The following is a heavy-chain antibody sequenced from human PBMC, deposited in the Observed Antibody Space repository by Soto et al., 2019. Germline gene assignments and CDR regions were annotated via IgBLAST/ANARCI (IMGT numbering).Heavy chain of an antibody. V-gene: IGHV3-23*01. CDR1: GFTFSSYA. Sequence: GGSLRLSCAASGFTFSSYAMSWVRQAPGKGLEWVSAISGSGGSTYYADSVKGRFTISRDNSKNTLYLQMNSLRAEDTAVYYCAKDYSSSWVYWYFDLWGRGTLVTVSS. D-gene: IGHD6-13*01. J-gene: IGHJ2*01. CDR2: ISGSGGST. CDR3: AKDYSSSWVYWYFDL.